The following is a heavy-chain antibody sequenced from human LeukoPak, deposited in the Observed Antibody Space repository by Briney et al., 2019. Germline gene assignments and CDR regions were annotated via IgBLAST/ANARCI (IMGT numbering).Heavy chain of an antibody. V-gene: IGHV1-2*02. CDR1: GYTFTGYY. Sequence: GASVKVSCKASGYTFTGYYMHWVRQAPGQGLEWMGWINPNSGGTNYAQKFQGRVTMTRDTSTSTAYMELSRLRSDDTAVYYCARDPCSTSCYNLDPWGQGTLVTVSS. D-gene: IGHD2-2*02. J-gene: IGHJ5*02. CDR2: INPNSGGT. CDR3: ARDPCSTSCYNLDP.